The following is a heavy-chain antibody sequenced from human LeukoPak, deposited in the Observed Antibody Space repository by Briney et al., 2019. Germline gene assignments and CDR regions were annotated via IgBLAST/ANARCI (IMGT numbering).Heavy chain of an antibody. D-gene: IGHD3-3*01. J-gene: IGHJ4*02. CDR1: GFTFSDYY. CDR2: ISSRSGSTI. V-gene: IGHV3-11*04. Sequence: PGGSLRLSCAASGFTFSDYYMSWIRQAPGKGLEWVSYISSRSGSTIYYADSVKGRFTISRDNAKNSLYLQMNSLRAEDTAVYYCAREGDDFWSGLYVSDWGQGTLVTVSS. CDR3: AREGDDFWSGLYVSD.